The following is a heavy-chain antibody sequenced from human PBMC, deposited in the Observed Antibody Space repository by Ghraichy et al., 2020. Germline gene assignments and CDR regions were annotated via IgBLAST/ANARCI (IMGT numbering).Heavy chain of an antibody. D-gene: IGHD3-22*01. Sequence: SETLSLTCTVSGGSISSGGYYWSWIRQHPGKGLEWIGYIYYSGSTYYNPSLKSRVTISVDTSKNQFSLKLSSVTVADTAVYYCARAYYDSSGYLLGIYFQHWGQGTLVTVSS. CDR1: GGSISSGGYY. CDR2: IYYSGST. J-gene: IGHJ1*01. V-gene: IGHV4-31*03. CDR3: ARAYYDSSGYLLGIYFQH.